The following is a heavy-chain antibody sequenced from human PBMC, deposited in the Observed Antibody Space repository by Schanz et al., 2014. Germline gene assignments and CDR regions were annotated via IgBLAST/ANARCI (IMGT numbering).Heavy chain of an antibody. CDR2: IIPMFGTA. Sequence: QVQLVQSGAEVKKPGSSVKVSCKASGGTFSSYAISWVRQAPGQGLEWMGGIIPMFGTANYAQKFQGRVTITADESTSTAYMELSSLRSEDTAVYYCARGPPGGGRSGVWFQYFYYGMDVWGQGTTVTVSS. CDR1: GGTFSSYA. J-gene: IGHJ6*02. V-gene: IGHV1-69*01. CDR3: ARGPPGGGRSGVWFQYFYYGMDV. D-gene: IGHD3-10*01.